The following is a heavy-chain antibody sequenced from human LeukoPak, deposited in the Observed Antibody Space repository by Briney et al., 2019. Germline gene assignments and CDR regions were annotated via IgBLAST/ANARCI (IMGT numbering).Heavy chain of an antibody. D-gene: IGHD7-27*01. CDR1: GFTFSSYE. V-gene: IGHV3-48*03. J-gene: IGHJ4*02. CDR2: ISNSGSTI. CDR3: GRGHWGLDY. Sequence: PGGSLRLSCAASGFTFSSYEMNWVRQAPGKGLEWVSYISNSGSTIYYADSVKGRFSISRDNAESSLYLQMNSLRVEDTAVYYCGRGHWGLDYWGQGTLVTVSS.